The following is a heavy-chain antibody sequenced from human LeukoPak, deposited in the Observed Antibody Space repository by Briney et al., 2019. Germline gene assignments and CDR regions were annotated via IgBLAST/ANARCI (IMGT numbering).Heavy chain of an antibody. CDR2: ISAYNGNT. D-gene: IGHD6-13*01. CDR3: ARDLGAGTGVDY. V-gene: IGHV1-18*01. J-gene: IGHJ4*02. Sequence: PGESLKISCKGSGNSFTNYWISWVRQAPGQGLEWMGWISAYNGNTNYAQKLQGRVTMTTDTSTSTAYMELRSLRSDDTAVYYCARDLGAGTGVDYWGQGTLVTVSS. CDR1: GNSFTNYW.